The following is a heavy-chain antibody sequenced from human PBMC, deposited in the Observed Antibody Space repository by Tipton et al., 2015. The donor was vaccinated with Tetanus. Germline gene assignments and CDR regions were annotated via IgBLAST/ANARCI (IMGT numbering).Heavy chain of an antibody. CDR1: GFTFDDYG. J-gene: IGHJ6*02. Sequence: QLVQSGGGLVQPGGSLRLSCAASGFTFDDYGMHWVRQVPGKGLEWVSGITWNSGSIGYADSVKGRFTISRDNAKNSLYLQMNSLRAEDTALYYCAKGLGFYGMDVWGQGTTVTVSS. D-gene: IGHD3-3*01. V-gene: IGHV3-9*01. CDR3: AKGLGFYGMDV. CDR2: ITWNSGSI.